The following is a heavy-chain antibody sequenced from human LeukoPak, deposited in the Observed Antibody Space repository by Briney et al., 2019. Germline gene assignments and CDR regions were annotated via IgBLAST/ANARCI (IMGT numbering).Heavy chain of an antibody. CDR1: GFTFSGAW. CDR2: ID. Sequence: GGSLRLSCAASGFTFSGAWMCWVRQAPGKGLVWVSRIDYADFVKGRFTISRDNAKNTLYLQMNSLSAEDTAMYYCARSMSGSRELWGQGTLVTVSP. V-gene: IGHV3-74*01. CDR3: ARSMSGSREL. J-gene: IGHJ4*02. D-gene: IGHD1-26*01.